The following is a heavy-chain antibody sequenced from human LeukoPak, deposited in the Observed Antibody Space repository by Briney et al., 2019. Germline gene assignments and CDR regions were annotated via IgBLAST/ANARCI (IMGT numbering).Heavy chain of an antibody. J-gene: IGHJ4*02. CDR1: GFSVRSNY. CDR3: ASTEGALYGSRSPLFGY. CDR2: IYSDGST. V-gene: IGHV3-53*01. Sequence: GGSLRLSCAASGFSVRSNYMSWVRQAPGKGLQWVSIIYSDGSTNYADSVKGRFTISSDNSKNTLYLQMNSLRAEDTAVYYCASTEGALYGSRSPLFGYWGRGTLVTVSS. D-gene: IGHD3-10*01.